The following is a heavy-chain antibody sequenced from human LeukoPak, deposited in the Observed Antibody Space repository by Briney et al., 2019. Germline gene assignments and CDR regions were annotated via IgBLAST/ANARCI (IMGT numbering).Heavy chain of an antibody. J-gene: IGHJ4*02. CDR2: INWNGGST. CDR3: ARGPFYDSSGYYRRGYYFDY. CDR1: GFTFDDYG. D-gene: IGHD3-22*01. Sequence: GGSLRLSCAASGFTFDDYGMSWVRQAPGKGLEWVSGINWNGGSTGYADSVKGRFTISRDNAKNSLYLQMNSLRAEDTAVYYCARGPFYDSSGYYRRGYYFDYWGQGTLVTVSS. V-gene: IGHV3-20*04.